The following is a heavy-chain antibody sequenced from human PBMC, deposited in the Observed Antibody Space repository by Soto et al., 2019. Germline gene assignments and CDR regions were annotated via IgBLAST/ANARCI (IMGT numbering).Heavy chain of an antibody. J-gene: IGHJ4*02. CDR2: LSGSGGST. V-gene: IGHV3-23*01. CDR3: ATLPLRATIFDY. Sequence: EVQLLESGGGLVQPGGSLRLSCAASGFTFPNYVMNWVRQAPGKGLEWVSALSGSGGSTYYADSVKGRFTISRDNSKNTLYPEMNSRRAEHTAVYYCATLPLRATIFDYWGQGTLVTVSS. D-gene: IGHD2-15*01. CDR1: GFTFPNYV.